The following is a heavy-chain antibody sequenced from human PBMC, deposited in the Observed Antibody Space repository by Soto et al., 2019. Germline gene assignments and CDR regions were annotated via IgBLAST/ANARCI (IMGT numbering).Heavy chain of an antibody. J-gene: IGHJ6*02. CDR3: ARQGDSSGYYYVDYYYYGMDV. D-gene: IGHD3-22*01. Sequence: GESLKISCKGSGYSFTSYWIGWVRQMPWKGLEWMGIIYPGDSDTRYSPSFQGQVTISADKSISTAYLQWSSLKASDTAMYYCARQGDSSGYYYVDYYYYGMDVWGQGTTVTVSS. CDR1: GYSFTSYW. V-gene: IGHV5-51*01. CDR2: IYPGDSDT.